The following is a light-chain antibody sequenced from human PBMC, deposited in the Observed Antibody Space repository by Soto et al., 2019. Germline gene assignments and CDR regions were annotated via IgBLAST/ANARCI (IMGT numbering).Light chain of an antibody. J-gene: IGKJ2*01. Sequence: EIVLTQSPGTLSLSPGERATLSCRARQSVSSNYLAWYQQKSGQAPRLLIYGASSRATGLPDRFSGSGSGTDFTLPITKLEPEDLAVYYCQQYGNSPYAFGQGTELEI. CDR3: QQYGNSPYA. CDR1: QSVSSNY. V-gene: IGKV3-20*01. CDR2: GAS.